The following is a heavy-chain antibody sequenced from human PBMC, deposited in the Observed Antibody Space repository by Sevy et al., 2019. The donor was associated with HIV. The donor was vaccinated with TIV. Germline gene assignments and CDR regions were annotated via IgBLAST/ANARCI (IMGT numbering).Heavy chain of an antibody. J-gene: IGHJ4*02. CDR3: ARDQLGSIDY. CDR1: GFTFSTYA. V-gene: IGHV3-30-3*01. Sequence: GGSLRLSCAVSGFTFSTYAMHWVRQAPGKGLECVAIVSSDGSEINYADSVKGRFTISRDNSRNTLYLQMNSLRTEDTALYYCARDQLGSIDYWGQGTLVTASS. CDR2: VSSDGSEI. D-gene: IGHD7-27*01.